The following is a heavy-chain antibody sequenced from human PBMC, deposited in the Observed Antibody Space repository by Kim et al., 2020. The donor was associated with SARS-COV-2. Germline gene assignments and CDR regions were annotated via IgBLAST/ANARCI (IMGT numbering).Heavy chain of an antibody. CDR3: ARWGYCSSTSCFWFDP. J-gene: IGHJ5*02. V-gene: IGHV4-34*01. Sequence: RKGRVTISVDTSKNQFSRKLSSVTAADTAVYYCARWGYCSSTSCFWFDPWGQGTLVTVSS. D-gene: IGHD2-2*01.